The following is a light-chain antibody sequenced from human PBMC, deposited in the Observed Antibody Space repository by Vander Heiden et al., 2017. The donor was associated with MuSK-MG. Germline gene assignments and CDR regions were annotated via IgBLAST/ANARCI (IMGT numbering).Light chain of an antibody. CDR3: QQSVTEIPAYT. V-gene: IGKV3-20*01. J-gene: IGKJ2*01. Sequence: EIVLTQSPGTLSLSPGEGATLSCRASQSISSNYLAWYQQKPGQAPRLLIYATSSRATGIPDRFSGSGSGTDFTLTISRLEPEDFAIYHCQQSVTEIPAYTFGQGTKMEIK. CDR2: ATS. CDR1: QSISSNY.